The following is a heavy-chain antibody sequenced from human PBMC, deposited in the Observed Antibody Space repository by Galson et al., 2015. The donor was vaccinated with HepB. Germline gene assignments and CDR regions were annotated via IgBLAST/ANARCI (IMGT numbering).Heavy chain of an antibody. Sequence: SLRLSCAASGFTFSNYAMHWVRQAPGKGLEWVELILYDGSNKYYTDSVNGRFTISRDISKNTLSLQMNSLRPEDTAVYFCARDRFYYGLGTHPGVWGQGTLVTVSS. J-gene: IGHJ4*02. CDR1: GFTFSNYA. CDR3: ARDRFYYGLGTHPGV. V-gene: IGHV3-30-3*01. CDR2: ILYDGSNK. D-gene: IGHD3-10*01.